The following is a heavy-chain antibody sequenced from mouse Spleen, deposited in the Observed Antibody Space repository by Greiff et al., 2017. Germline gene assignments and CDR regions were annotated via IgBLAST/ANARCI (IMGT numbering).Heavy chain of an antibody. D-gene: IGHD1-1*01. CDR3: ATYGSSPYYFDY. CDR2: IHPNSGST. V-gene: IGHV1-64*01. CDR1: GYTFTSYW. Sequence: VQLQQPGAELVKPGASVKLSCKASGYTFTSYWMHWVKQRPGQGLEWIGMIHPNSGSTNYNEKFKSKATLTVDKSSSTAYMQLSSLTSEDSAVYYCATYGSSPYYFDYWGQGTTLTVSS. J-gene: IGHJ2*01.